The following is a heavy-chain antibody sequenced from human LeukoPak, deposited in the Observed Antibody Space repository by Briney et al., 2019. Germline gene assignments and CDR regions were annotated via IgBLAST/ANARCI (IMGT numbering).Heavy chain of an antibody. D-gene: IGHD1-1*01. CDR2: IYHTGST. Sequence: SETLSLTCTISGGSVSDYYWSWIRQSPGKGLEWIGYIYHTGSTSYSPSLKSRVTISADTSQNQFSLKLSSVTAADTAVYYCAGTYQDAFDIWGQGTMVTVSS. J-gene: IGHJ3*02. CDR1: GGSVSDYY. CDR3: AGTYQDAFDI. V-gene: IGHV4-59*02.